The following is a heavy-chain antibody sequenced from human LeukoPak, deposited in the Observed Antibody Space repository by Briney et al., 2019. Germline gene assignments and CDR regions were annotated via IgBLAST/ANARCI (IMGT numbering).Heavy chain of an antibody. CDR2: INPNSGGT. CDR1: GYTFTGYY. Sequence: ASVKVSCKASGYTFTGYYMHWVRQAPGQGLEWMGWINPNSGGTNYAQTFQGRVTMTRDTSISTAYMELSRLRYDDTAVYFCARDDYMDVWGKGTTVTVSS. J-gene: IGHJ6*03. CDR3: ARDDYMDV. V-gene: IGHV1-2*02.